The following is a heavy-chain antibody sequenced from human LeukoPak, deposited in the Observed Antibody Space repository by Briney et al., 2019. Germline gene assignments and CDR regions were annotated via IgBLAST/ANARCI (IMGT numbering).Heavy chain of an antibody. D-gene: IGHD2-15*01. CDR1: GCTFSSSSYY. Sequence: PSESLSLTCNVSGCTFSSSSYYWGWKPPPPGKELVWIGSIYYSGTTYYNPSLKSRVTISVDTSKNQFSLKLSSVTAADTAVYYCATARVDATPHYMDVWGKGTTVTVSS. CDR2: IYYSGTT. CDR3: ATARVDATPHYMDV. V-gene: IGHV4-39*07. J-gene: IGHJ6*03.